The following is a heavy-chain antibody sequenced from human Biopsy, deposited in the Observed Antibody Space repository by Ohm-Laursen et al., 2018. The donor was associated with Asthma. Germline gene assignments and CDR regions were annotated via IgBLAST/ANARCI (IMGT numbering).Heavy chain of an antibody. J-gene: IGHJ4*02. D-gene: IGHD1-14*01. CDR2: IDWEEDK. Sequence: TQTLTLTCSFSGFSHSSSGATVNWIRQPPGKALEWLARIDWEEDKFYSTSLRTKLTISKSSSGDQVVLTITNMGPVDTSTYYCTRHNDYWGPGILVTVSS. CDR3: TRHNDY. CDR1: GFSHSSSGAT. V-gene: IGHV2-70*04.